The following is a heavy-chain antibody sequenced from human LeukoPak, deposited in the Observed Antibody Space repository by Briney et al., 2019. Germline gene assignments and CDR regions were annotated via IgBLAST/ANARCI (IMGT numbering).Heavy chain of an antibody. J-gene: IGHJ6*02. CDR2: INPSGGST. V-gene: IGHV1-46*01. Sequence: ASVTVSCKASGYTFTNYYMHWVRQAPGQGLEWMGIINPSGGSTSYAQKFQGRVTMTRDTSTSTVYMELSSLRSEDTAIYYCARDSDIWSLMDVWGQGTTVTVSS. CDR3: ARDSDIWSLMDV. D-gene: IGHD3-3*01. CDR1: GYTFTNYY.